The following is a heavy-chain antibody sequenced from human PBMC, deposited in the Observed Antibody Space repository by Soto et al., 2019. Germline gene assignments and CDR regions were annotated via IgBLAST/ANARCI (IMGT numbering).Heavy chain of an antibody. Sequence: SSETLSLTCTVSGVPISSSSYYWGWIRQPPGKGLEWIGSIYYSGSTYYNPSLKSRVTISVDTSKNQFSLKLSSVTAADTAVYYCARRAETYKDYYYYYMDVWGKGTTVTVSS. CDR1: GVPISSSSYY. D-gene: IGHD1-1*01. CDR3: ARRAETYKDYYYYYMDV. V-gene: IGHV4-39*01. CDR2: IYYSGST. J-gene: IGHJ6*03.